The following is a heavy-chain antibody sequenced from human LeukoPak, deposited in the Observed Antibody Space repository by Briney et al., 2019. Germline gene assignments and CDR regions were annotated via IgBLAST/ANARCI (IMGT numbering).Heavy chain of an antibody. J-gene: IGHJ5*02. Sequence: ASVKVSCKASGYTFTSYGISWVRQAPGQGLEWMGLISAYNGNTNYAQKLQGRVTMTTDTSTSTAYMELRSLRSDDTAVYYCARGPEGFDWLPRVDPWGQGTLVTVSS. D-gene: IGHD3-9*01. CDR2: ISAYNGNT. V-gene: IGHV1-18*04. CDR1: GYTFTSYG. CDR3: ARGPEGFDWLPRVDP.